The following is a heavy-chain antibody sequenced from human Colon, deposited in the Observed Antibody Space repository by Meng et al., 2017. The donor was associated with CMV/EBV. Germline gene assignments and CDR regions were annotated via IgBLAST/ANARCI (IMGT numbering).Heavy chain of an antibody. D-gene: IGHD6-13*01. CDR2: IYYSGST. Sequence: SETLSLTCTVSGGSISSYYWSWIRQPPGKGLEWIGYIYYSGSTDYNPSLKSRVTILVDTSKNQFSLKLNSVTAADTAVYYCARNADGSSWSYFDDWGQGTLVTVSS. CDR1: GGSISSYY. CDR3: ARNADGSSWSYFDD. V-gene: IGHV4-59*01. J-gene: IGHJ4*02.